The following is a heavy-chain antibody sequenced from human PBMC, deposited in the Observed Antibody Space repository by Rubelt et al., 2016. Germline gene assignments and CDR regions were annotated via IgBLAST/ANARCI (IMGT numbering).Heavy chain of an antibody. V-gene: IGHV1-8*01. Sequence: QVQLVQSGAEVKKPGASVKVSCKASGYTFTSYDINWVRQATGQGLECMGWMNPNSGNTGYAQKFQGRVTMTRNTSISTAFMELGSLVSEDTAVYYCARLSITIFGVVVYYYGMDVWGQGTTVTVSS. D-gene: IGHD3-3*01. J-gene: IGHJ6*02. CDR1: GYTFTSYD. CDR2: MNPNSGNT. CDR3: ARLSITIFGVVVYYYGMDV.